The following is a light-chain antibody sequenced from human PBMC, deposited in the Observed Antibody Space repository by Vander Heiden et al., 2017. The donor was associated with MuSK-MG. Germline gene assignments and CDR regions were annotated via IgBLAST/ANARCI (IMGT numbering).Light chain of an antibody. Sequence: IQITQSPPSLSASVGDRVTITCQASQDISSYLNWFQQRPGKAPKPLIYDASKLERGVSSRFRGSGSGTHFYLTITSLQPEDFATYYCQQFDGLPTFGGGTKVDIK. J-gene: IGKJ4*01. CDR2: DAS. V-gene: IGKV1-33*01. CDR1: QDISSY. CDR3: QQFDGLPT.